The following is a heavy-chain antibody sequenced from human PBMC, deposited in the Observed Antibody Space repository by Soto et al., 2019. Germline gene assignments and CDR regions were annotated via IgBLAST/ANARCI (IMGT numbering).Heavy chain of an antibody. D-gene: IGHD2-2*01. CDR2: ISADNGNT. CDR3: ATDCSSTTSYPSNWFDP. J-gene: IGHJ5*02. CDR1: GYTFTSYG. Sequence: QVQLVQSGAEVKKPGASVKVSCKASGYTFTSYGISWVRQAPGQGLEWMGWISADNGNTNYAQKLQGRVTMTTDTSTSTAYMELRSLRSDDTAVYYCATDCSSTTSYPSNWFDPWGQGTLVTVSS. V-gene: IGHV1-18*01.